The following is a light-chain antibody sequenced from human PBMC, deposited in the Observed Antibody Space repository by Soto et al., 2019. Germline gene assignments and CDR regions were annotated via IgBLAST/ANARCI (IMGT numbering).Light chain of an antibody. CDR2: DDS. CDR3: QVWDSSSDHWV. V-gene: IGLV3-21*02. Sequence: SYELTQPPSVSVAPGQTARITCGGTNIGSKSVHWYQQEPGQAPVLVVYDDSDRPSGIPERFSGSNSGNTATLTISRVEAGDEADYYCQVWDSSSDHWVFGGGTKLTVL. CDR1: NIGSKS. J-gene: IGLJ3*02.